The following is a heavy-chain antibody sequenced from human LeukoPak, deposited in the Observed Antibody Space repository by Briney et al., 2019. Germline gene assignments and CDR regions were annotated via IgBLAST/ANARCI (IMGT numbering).Heavy chain of an antibody. Sequence: PGGSLRLSCAASGFTFSFHEMNWVRQAPGKGLEWVSFISSSGTTIYYADSVKGRFTISRDNAKNSLYLQIDSLRAEDTAVYYCARVEDVYSHGYGGYYFDYWGQGTLVTVSS. CDR2: ISSSGTTI. D-gene: IGHD5-18*01. CDR3: ARVEDVYSHGYGGYYFDY. CDR1: GFTFSFHE. V-gene: IGHV3-48*03. J-gene: IGHJ4*02.